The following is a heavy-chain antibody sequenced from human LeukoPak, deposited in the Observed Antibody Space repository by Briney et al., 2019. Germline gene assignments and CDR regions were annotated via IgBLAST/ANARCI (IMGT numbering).Heavy chain of an antibody. CDR1: GFTFSTYA. V-gene: IGHV3-23*01. CDR2: ISGSGGST. D-gene: IGHD3-10*01. CDR3: AKLGGSGSYV. Sequence: GGSLRLSCAASGFTFSTYAMSWVRQAPGKGLEWVSAISGSGGSTYYADSVKGRFTIPRDNSKNTLYLQMNSLRAEDTAVYHCAKLGGSGSYVWGQGTLVTVSS. J-gene: IGHJ4*02.